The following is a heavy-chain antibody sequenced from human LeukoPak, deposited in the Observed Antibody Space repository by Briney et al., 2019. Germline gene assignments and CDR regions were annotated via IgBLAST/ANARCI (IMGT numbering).Heavy chain of an antibody. CDR1: GFTFSSYW. CDR2: IKQDGSEK. Sequence: GGSLRLSCAASGFTFSSYWMSWVRQAPGKGLEWVANIKQDGSEKYYVDSVKGRFTISRDNAKNSLYLQMNSLRAEDTAVYYCAKSHEPYYYDSSGYYDDYWGQGTLVTVSS. J-gene: IGHJ4*02. V-gene: IGHV3-7*03. D-gene: IGHD3-22*01. CDR3: AKSHEPYYYDSSGYYDDY.